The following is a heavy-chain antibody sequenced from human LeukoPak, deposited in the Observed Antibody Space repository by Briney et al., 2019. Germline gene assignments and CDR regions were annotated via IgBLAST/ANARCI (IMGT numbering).Heavy chain of an antibody. V-gene: IGHV3-33*01. Sequence: GGSLRLSCITSGFTFSNYGIHWVRQAPGTGLEWVAIVWYDGSNQHYAESVKGRFTISRDNSKSTLYLRMNSLGAEDTAVYYCARDKTGPNYYYGMDVWGQGTRVTVS. CDR3: ARDKTGPNYYYGMDV. D-gene: IGHD1-1*01. CDR1: GFTFSNYG. J-gene: IGHJ6*02. CDR2: VWYDGSNQ.